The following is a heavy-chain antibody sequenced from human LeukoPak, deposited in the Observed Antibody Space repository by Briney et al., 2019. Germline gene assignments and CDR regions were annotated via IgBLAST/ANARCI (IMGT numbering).Heavy chain of an antibody. Sequence: ASVKVSCKASGYTFTSYDINWVRQATGQGLEWMGWMNPNSGNTGYAQKFQGRVTMTRNTSISTAYMELSSLRSEDTAVYYCASLRAAAGWGYYYGMDVWGQGTTVTVSS. V-gene: IGHV1-8*01. CDR1: GYTFTSYD. CDR3: ASLRAAAGWGYYYGMDV. CDR2: MNPNSGNT. J-gene: IGHJ6*02. D-gene: IGHD6-13*01.